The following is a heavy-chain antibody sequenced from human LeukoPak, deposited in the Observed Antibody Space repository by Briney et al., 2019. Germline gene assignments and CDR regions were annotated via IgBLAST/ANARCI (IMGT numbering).Heavy chain of an antibody. Sequence: PGGSLRLSCAASGFTFSSYEMNWVRQAPGKGLEWVSYISSSGSTIYYADSVKGRFTISRDNAKNSLYLQMNSLRAEDTAVYYCARGYSTVTTSPLFDYWGQGTLVTVSS. J-gene: IGHJ4*02. CDR3: ARGYSTVTTSPLFDY. D-gene: IGHD4-17*01. CDR1: GFTFSSYE. V-gene: IGHV3-48*03. CDR2: ISSSGSTI.